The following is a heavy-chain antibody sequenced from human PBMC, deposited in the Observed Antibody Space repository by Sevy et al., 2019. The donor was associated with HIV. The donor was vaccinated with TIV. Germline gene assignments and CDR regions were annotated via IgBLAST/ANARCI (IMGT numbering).Heavy chain of an antibody. CDR1: GGSISTGGYY. V-gene: IGHV4-31*03. CDR3: AGSLWDFACDF. J-gene: IGHJ4*02. CDR2: IYYRGST. Sequence: SETLSLTCTVSGGSISTGGYYWSWIRQHPGKGLEWIGYIYYRGSTSYNPSLQSRVTLSVDTSKNQFSLRLSSVTAADSAVYYCAGSLWDFACDFWGQGIQVTVSS. D-gene: IGHD3-16*01.